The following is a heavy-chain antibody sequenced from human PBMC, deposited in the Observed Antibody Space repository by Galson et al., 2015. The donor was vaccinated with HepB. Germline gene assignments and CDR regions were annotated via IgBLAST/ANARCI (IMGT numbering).Heavy chain of an antibody. J-gene: IGHJ6*03. V-gene: IGHV1-2*02. D-gene: IGHD6-13*01. CDR3: ARDGQQDMDV. CDR2: INPNSGGA. Sequence: SVKVPCKASGYTFTGYYIHWVRQAPGQGLEWMGWINPNSGGANYAQKFQGRVTMTRDTSISTAYMEVNSLKSDDTAVYYCARDGQQDMDVWGKGTTVTVSS. CDR1: GYTFTGYY.